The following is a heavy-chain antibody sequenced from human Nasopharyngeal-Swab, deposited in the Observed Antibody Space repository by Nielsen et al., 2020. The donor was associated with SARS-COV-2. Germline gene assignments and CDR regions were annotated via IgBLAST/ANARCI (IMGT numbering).Heavy chain of an antibody. CDR1: GYSFTNYW. Sequence: GASLKISCKASGYSFTNYWIGWVRQMPGTGLEWMGLIYPGDSSIRYIPSFQGQVTISVDKSISTTYLQWSNLKASDAATYYCARRGDCNGHPCYSDYWGQGTLVTVSS. CDR3: ARRGDCNGHPCYSDY. J-gene: IGHJ4*02. V-gene: IGHV5-51*01. D-gene: IGHD2-21*02. CDR2: IYPGDSSI.